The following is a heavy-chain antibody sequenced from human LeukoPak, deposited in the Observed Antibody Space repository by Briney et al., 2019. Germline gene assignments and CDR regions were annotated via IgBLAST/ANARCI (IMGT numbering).Heavy chain of an antibody. J-gene: IGHJ2*01. CDR2: IKQDGSMK. V-gene: IGHV3-7*01. CDR3: ARRYFDL. Sequence: GGSLRLSCVASGFTFSSYWMSWVRQAPGKGLEWVANIKQDGSMKYYVDSVKGRFTISRDNAKNSLYLQMNSLRAEDTAIYYCARRYFDLWGRGTLVTVSS. CDR1: GFTFSSYW.